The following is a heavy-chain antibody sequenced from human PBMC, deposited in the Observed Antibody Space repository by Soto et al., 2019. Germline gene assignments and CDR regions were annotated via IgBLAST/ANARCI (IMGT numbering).Heavy chain of an antibody. CDR1: GGSISSVGYY. V-gene: IGHV4-31*03. CDR2: IYYSGST. CDR3: ARTHIAVAGTHANWFDX. Sequence: SDTLSLTFTVSGGSISSVGYYWSWIRQHPGKGLEWIGYIYYSGSTYYNPSLKSRVTISVDTSKKQFSLKLSSVTAADTAVYYCARTHIAVAGTHANWFDXWGQVTLVTVSX. J-gene: IGHJ5*02. D-gene: IGHD6-19*01.